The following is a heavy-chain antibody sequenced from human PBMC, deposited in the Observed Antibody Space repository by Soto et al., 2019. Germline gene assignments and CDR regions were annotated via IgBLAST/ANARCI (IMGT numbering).Heavy chain of an antibody. CDR2: INPNSGGT. Sequence: ASVKVSCKASGYTFTTYTVQWVRQAPGQRLEWMGWINPNSGGTKYAQKFQGWVTMTRDTSISTAYMELSRLRSDDTAVYYCARGTGTSVQYYYYYGMDVWGQGTTVTVSS. CDR3: ARGTGTSVQYYYYYGMDV. D-gene: IGHD1-7*01. J-gene: IGHJ6*02. V-gene: IGHV1-2*04. CDR1: GYTFTTYT.